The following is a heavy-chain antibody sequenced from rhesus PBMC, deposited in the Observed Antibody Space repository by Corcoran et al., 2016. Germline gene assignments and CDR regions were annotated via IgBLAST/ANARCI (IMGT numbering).Heavy chain of an antibody. Sequence: QVKLQQWGEGLVKPSETLSLTCAVYGCSITGSYWRWLCQTPGKGLEWIGNIVGNIVRTHYNPTLKNRVTISKDTSKNQFSLELNSVTAADTAVYFYLRGPYGANVLDFWGQGVLVTVSS. D-gene: IGHD4-17*01. CDR1: GCSITGSY. CDR2: IVGNIVRT. J-gene: IGHJ4*01. CDR3: LRGPYGANVLDF. V-gene: IGHV4-73*01.